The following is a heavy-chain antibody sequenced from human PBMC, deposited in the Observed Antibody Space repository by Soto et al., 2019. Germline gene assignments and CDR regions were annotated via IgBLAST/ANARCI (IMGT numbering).Heavy chain of an antibody. D-gene: IGHD6-13*01. CDR1: GGSISSGPYS. V-gene: IGHV4-39*07. J-gene: IGHJ5*02. CDR3: ARVRAAAGIWGYNWFDP. CDR2: FYYSGST. Sequence: SETLSLTCTVSGGSISSGPYSWGWIRQPPGKGLEWIGTFYYSGSTNYNPSLESRVTISVDTSKNQFSLKLSSVTAADTAVYYCARVRAAAGIWGYNWFDPWGQGTLVTVSS.